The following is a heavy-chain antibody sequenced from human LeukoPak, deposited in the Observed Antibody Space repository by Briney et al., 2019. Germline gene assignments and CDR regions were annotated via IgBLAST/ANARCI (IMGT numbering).Heavy chain of an antibody. CDR2: ISYHGSNK. Sequence: PGGSLRLSCAASGFTFSNYGMHWVRQAPGKGLEWVAVISYHGSNKYYADSVKDRFTISGDNSKNTLYRQMNSLRAEDTAVYYRAVLVGATNLDYWGQGTLVTVSS. D-gene: IGHD1-26*01. CDR3: AVLVGATNLDY. V-gene: IGHV3-30*03. J-gene: IGHJ4*02. CDR1: GFTFSNYG.